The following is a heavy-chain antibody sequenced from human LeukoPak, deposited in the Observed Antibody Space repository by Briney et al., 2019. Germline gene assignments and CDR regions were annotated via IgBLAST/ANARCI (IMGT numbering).Heavy chain of an antibody. J-gene: IGHJ4*02. D-gene: IGHD5-12*01. CDR3: TSVASGYFDY. CDR2: IYSGGST. CDR1: GFTVSNNY. Sequence: GGSLRLSCAASGFTVSNNYMSWVRQAPGKGLEWVSIIYSGGSTYYADSVKGRFTISRDNSKNTLYLQMNSLRAEDTAVYYCTSVASGYFDYWGQGTLVTVSS. V-gene: IGHV3-66*01.